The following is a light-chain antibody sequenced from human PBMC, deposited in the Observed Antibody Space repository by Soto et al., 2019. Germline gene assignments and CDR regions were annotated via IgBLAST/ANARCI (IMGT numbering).Light chain of an antibody. CDR3: QQYSSSLRT. CDR1: HSVSSSY. V-gene: IGKV3-20*01. CDR2: GAS. Sequence: EIVLTQSPGTPSLSPGERATLSCRASHSVSSSYLAWYQQKPGQAPRLLIYGASSRATGIPDRFSGSGSGSDFTLTISRLEPEDFALYYCQQYSSSLRTFGQGTKV. J-gene: IGKJ1*01.